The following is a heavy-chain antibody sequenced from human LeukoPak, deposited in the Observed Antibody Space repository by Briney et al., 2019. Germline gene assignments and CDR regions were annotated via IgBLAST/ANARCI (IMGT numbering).Heavy chain of an antibody. V-gene: IGHV3-53*01. Sequence: GGSLTLSCEASGFTVSTNYMNCVRHAPRRGLEWVSILYSGGTTYYADSVKGRFTVSRDSSKNTLYLHINSLRAEDTAVYYCARVGDHYHWYLDLWGRGALVTASS. CDR2: LYSGGTT. J-gene: IGHJ2*01. D-gene: IGHD3-10*01. CDR1: GFTVSTNY. CDR3: ARVGDHYHWYLDL.